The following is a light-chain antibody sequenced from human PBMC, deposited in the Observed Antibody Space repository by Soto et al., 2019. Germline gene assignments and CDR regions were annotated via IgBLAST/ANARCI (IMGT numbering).Light chain of an antibody. J-gene: IGKJ4*01. V-gene: IGKV3-11*01. CDR1: QSIGNS. CDR2: GAS. Sequence: EIVLTQSPATLSLSPGERGTLSCRASQSIGNSLAWYQQKSGQKPRLLIYGASTRATGIPGRFSGSGSGTDFTLTISSLEPQDSAVYYCHQRSNWPTFTFGGGTKVEIK. CDR3: HQRSNWPTFT.